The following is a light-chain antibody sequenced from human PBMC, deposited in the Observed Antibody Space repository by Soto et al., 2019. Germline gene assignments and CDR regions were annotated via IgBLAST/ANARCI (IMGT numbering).Light chain of an antibody. CDR3: QQYDNVPVT. Sequence: DIQMTQSPSSLSASVGDRVTITCQASQDISNYLNWYQQKPGKAPRLLIYDASNLETGVPSRFSGRGSGTDFTFTISRLQPEDIATYYCQQYDNVPVTFGPGTKVDIK. CDR2: DAS. V-gene: IGKV1-33*01. J-gene: IGKJ3*01. CDR1: QDISNY.